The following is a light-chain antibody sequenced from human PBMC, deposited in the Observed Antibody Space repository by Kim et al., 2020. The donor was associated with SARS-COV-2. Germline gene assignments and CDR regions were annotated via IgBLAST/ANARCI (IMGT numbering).Light chain of an antibody. Sequence: VSQGQTASFSCSVDKLGDKYVFWYQQKPGQSPVLVIYQDTKRPSGIPERFSASNSGNTATLTISGTQATDEADYYCQAWDSGTAVVFGGGTKLTVL. CDR3: QAWDSGTAVV. V-gene: IGLV3-1*01. CDR2: QDT. CDR1: KLGDKY. J-gene: IGLJ2*01.